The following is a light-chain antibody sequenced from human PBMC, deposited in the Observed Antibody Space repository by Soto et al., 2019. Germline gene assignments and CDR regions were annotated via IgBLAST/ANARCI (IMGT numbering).Light chain of an antibody. CDR3: QQYGSSPLT. V-gene: IGKV3-20*01. Sequence: EIVLTQSPGTLSFSPGERATLSCRASQSVSSSYLAWYQQKPGQAPRLLIYGASSRATGIPDRFSGSGSGTDFTLTIGRLEPEDFAVYYCQQYGSSPLTFGGGTKVDIK. CDR2: GAS. CDR1: QSVSSSY. J-gene: IGKJ4*01.